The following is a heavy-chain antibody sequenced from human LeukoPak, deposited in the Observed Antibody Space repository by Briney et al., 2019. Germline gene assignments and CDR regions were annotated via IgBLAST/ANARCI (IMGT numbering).Heavy chain of an antibody. CDR3: ARQGTYSSAIGMGY. CDR1: GYSFNNHY. Sequence: ASVKVSCKASGYSFNNHYMYWVRQAPGQGLEWMGVINPSGGSTSYAQKFQGRVTMTRDTSTRTVYMEVNSLRSEDTAVYYCARQGTYSSAIGMGYWGQGTLVTVSS. V-gene: IGHV1-46*02. J-gene: IGHJ4*02. D-gene: IGHD6-19*01. CDR2: INPSGGST.